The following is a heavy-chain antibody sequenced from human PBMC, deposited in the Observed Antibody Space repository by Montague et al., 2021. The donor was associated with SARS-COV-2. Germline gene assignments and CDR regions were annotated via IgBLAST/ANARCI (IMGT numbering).Heavy chain of an antibody. D-gene: IGHD2-2*01. J-gene: IGHJ6*02. CDR2: IYYDGYT. V-gene: IGHV4-31*03. CDR1: GGSISSGGYY. CDR3: ARDAIGDAGGYGMDV. Sequence: TLSLTCTVSGGSISSGGYYWSWIRQHPGKGLEWIGYIYYDGYTYYNPSLKIRGTISVDTSKNQFSLNLSSVTAADTAVYYCARDAIGDAGGYGMDVWGQGTTVTVSS.